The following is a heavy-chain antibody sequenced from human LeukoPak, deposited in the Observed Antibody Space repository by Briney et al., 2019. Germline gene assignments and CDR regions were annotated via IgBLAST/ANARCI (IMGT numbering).Heavy chain of an antibody. J-gene: IGHJ4*02. Sequence: PGGSLRPSCAASGFTFSSYWMHWVRQAPGKGLMWVSRINTDGSSTTYADSVKGRFTISRDNAKNTVYLQMHSLRAEDTAVYYCATGIKATQKTFDSWGQGTLVTVSS. CDR2: INTDGSST. CDR3: ATGIKATQKTFDS. V-gene: IGHV3-74*01. CDR1: GFTFSSYW. D-gene: IGHD1-14*01.